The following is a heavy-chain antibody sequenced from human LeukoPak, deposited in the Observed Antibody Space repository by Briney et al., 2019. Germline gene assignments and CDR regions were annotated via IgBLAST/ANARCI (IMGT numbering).Heavy chain of an antibody. CDR2: ISDDGSTK. D-gene: IGHD6-19*01. Sequence: GRSLRLSCAASGFTFGSYALHWVRQAPGKGLEWVAVISDDGSTKYYAESVKGRFTISRDNSKNTLYLQMNSLRAEDTAVYYCARARYSSGWTYYMDVWGKGTAVTVSS. CDR3: ARARYSSGWTYYMDV. V-gene: IGHV3-30*01. J-gene: IGHJ6*03. CDR1: GFTFGSYA.